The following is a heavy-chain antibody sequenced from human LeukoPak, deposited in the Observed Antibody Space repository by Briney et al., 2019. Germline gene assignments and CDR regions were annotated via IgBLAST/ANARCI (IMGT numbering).Heavy chain of an antibody. CDR2: TNHSGST. Sequence: PSETLSLTCAVYGGSFSGYYWSWIRQPPVKGLEWIGETNHSGSTNYNPSLKSRVTISVDTSKNQFSLKLSSVTAADTAVYYCARKYGDYPWFDPWGQGTLVTVSS. CDR3: ARKYGDYPWFDP. CDR1: GGSFSGYY. V-gene: IGHV4-34*01. D-gene: IGHD4-17*01. J-gene: IGHJ5*02.